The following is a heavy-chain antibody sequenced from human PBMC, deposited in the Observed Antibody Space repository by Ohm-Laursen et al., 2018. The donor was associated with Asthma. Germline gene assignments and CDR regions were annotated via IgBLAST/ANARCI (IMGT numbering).Heavy chain of an antibody. CDR1: GFTFSSYA. J-gene: IGHJ4*02. V-gene: IGHV3-23*01. D-gene: IGHD6-19*01. CDR2: ISGSGGST. Sequence: SLRLSCAASGFTFSSYAMSWVRQAPGKGLEWVSAISGSGGSTYYADSVKGRFTISRDNSKNTLYLQMNSLRAEDTAVYYCAKDHGRSSGWYDGYWGQGTLVTVSS. CDR3: AKDHGRSSGWYDGY.